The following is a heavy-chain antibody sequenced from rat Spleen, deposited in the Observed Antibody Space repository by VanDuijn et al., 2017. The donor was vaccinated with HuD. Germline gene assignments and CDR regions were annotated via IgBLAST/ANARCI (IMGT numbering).Heavy chain of an antibody. V-gene: IGHV5-7*01. D-gene: IGHD5-1*01. CDR3: ARDWGYYFDY. CDR1: GFTFSNNW. Sequence: EVQLVESGGGLVQPGSPLKLSCAASGFTFSNNWLNWIRQAPKKGLEWVATISYDGSSTYYRDSVKGRFTISRDNTKNTLYLQMDSLRSEDTATYYCARDWGYYFDYWGQGVMVTVSS. CDR2: ISYDGSST. J-gene: IGHJ2*01.